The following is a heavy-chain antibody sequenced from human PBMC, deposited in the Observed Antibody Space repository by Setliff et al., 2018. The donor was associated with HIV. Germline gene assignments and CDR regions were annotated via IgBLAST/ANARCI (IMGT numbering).Heavy chain of an antibody. J-gene: IGHJ5*02. D-gene: IGHD6-13*01. CDR3: AKADNGAAAGPAP. V-gene: IGHV3-7*01. CDR2: IKKDGGEK. CDR1: GFSFSNYW. Sequence: LRLSCATSGFSFSNYWMDWVRQAPGKGLEWVATIKKDGGEKYYVDSVKSRFTISRDNSKNTVYLQMDSLRNEDTGIYYCAKADNGAAAGPAPWGQGTLVTVSS.